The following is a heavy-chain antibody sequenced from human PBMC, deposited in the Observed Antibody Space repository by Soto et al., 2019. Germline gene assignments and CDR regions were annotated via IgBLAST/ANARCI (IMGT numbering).Heavy chain of an antibody. Sequence: VQLVQSGAEVKKPGSSVKVSCKASGGTFSSYAISWVRQAPGQGLEWMGGIIPIFGTANYAQKFQGRVTSTADESTSTAYRELSSLGSEDTAVYYCARVNGAVAGTEVDYWGQGTLVTVSS. J-gene: IGHJ4*02. CDR3: ARVNGAVAGTEVDY. V-gene: IGHV1-69*12. D-gene: IGHD6-19*01. CDR2: IIPIFGTA. CDR1: GGTFSSYA.